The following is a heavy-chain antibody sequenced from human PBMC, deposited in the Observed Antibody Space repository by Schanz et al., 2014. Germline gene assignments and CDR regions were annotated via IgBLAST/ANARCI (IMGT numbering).Heavy chain of an antibody. CDR3: ARGRTFDY. J-gene: IGHJ4*02. CDR2: ISTSNGNT. Sequence: QLQLVQSGAEVKKPGASVKVSCKASGYTFTDYGVIWVRQAPGQGLEWMGWISTSNGNTNYIQKLQGRVTMTRNTSMSTAYIELHILTSEDTAVYYCARGRTFDYWGQGTLVTVSS. V-gene: IGHV1-18*01. CDR1: GYTFTDYG.